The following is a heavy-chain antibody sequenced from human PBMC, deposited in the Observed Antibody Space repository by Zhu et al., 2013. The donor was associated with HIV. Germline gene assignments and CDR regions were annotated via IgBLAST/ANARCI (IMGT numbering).Heavy chain of an antibody. D-gene: IGHD2-8*01. CDR2: IIPVFDTP. J-gene: IGHJ6*02. CDR1: GGSFSSYA. V-gene: IGHV1-69*12. Sequence: QVQLVQSGAEVKKPGSSVKVSCKASGGSFSSYAISWVRQAPGQGLEWMGGIIPVFDTPHYAQKFQGRVTITADESTSTAYMEMSRLRSEDTAIYYCARGLKVYAILGGMDVWGQGTTVTVSS. CDR3: ARGLKVYAILGGMDV.